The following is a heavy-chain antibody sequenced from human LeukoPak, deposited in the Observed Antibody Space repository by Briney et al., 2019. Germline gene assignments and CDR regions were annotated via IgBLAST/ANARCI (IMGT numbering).Heavy chain of an antibody. V-gene: IGHV3-66*04. J-gene: IGHJ4*02. CDR1: GFTVSSKY. CDR2: INSGGST. Sequence: PGGSLRLSCAASGFTVSSKYMSWVRQAPGKGLEWVSVINSGGSTYYADSVKGRFTISRDNAENSLYLQMNSLRAEDTAVYYCARPLFYDSSGYYGYWGQGTLVTVSS. CDR3: ARPLFYDSSGYYGY. D-gene: IGHD3-22*01.